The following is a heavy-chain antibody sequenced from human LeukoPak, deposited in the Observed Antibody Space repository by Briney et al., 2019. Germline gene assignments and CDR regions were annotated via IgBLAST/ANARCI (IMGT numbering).Heavy chain of an antibody. Sequence: PGGSLRLSCAASGFTSSGSAMHWVRQASGKGLEWVGRIRSKANSYATAYAASVKGRFTISRDDSKNTAYLQMNSLKTEDTAVYYCTRHGSGYHDYWGQGTLVTVSS. CDR2: IRSKANSYAT. CDR1: GFTSSGSA. J-gene: IGHJ4*02. V-gene: IGHV3-73*01. CDR3: TRHGSGYHDY. D-gene: IGHD3-3*01.